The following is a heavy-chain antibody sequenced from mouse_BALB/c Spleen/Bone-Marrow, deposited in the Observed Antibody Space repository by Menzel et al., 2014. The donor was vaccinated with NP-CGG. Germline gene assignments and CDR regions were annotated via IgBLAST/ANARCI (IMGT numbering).Heavy chain of an antibody. D-gene: IGHD2-1*01. J-gene: IGHJ4*01. CDR3: ASPYGNYDAMDY. CDR1: GYTFTSYW. Sequence: VQLQQSGAELARPGASVKLSCKASGYTFTSYWMQWVKQRPGQGLEWIGAIYPGDGDTSYTQKFRGKATLTADKSSNTAYMQLRSLTSEDSAVYCGASPYGNYDAMDYWGQGTSVTVSS. V-gene: IGHV1-87*01. CDR2: IYPGDGDT.